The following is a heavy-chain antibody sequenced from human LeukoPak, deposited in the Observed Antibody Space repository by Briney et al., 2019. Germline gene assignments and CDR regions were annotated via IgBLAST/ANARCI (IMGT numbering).Heavy chain of an antibody. CDR3: ARAWSTIRDFWTGSPFDY. D-gene: IGHD3/OR15-3a*01. CDR1: GFTFSSYA. CDR2: IYSGGST. J-gene: IGHJ4*02. Sequence: GGSLRLSCAASGFTFSSYAMHWVRQAPGKGLEWVSVIYSGGSTYYADSVKGRFTISRDNSKNTLYLQMNSLRVEDTAVYYCARAWSTIRDFWTGSPFDYWGQGTLVTVSS. V-gene: IGHV3-53*01.